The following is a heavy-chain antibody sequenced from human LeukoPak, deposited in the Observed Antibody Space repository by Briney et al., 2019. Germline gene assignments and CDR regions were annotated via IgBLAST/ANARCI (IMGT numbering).Heavy chain of an antibody. CDR1: GFTFSGSA. Sequence: GGSLRLSCAASGFTFSGSAMHCVRQASGKGREWVGRIRSRSNSYVTAYAAAVTGRFIISRDDSSNTAYLQMNSLTTEDTAVYYCTRHSDTYCSRANCYVDNFYGLDVWGQGTRVTVSS. J-gene: IGHJ6*02. CDR3: TRHSDTYCSRANCYVDNFYGLDV. D-gene: IGHD2-2*01. V-gene: IGHV3-73*01. CDR2: IRSRSNSYVT.